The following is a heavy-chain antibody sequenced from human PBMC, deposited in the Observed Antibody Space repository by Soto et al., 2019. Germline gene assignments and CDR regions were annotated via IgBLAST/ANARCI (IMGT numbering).Heavy chain of an antibody. CDR3: ARDHSIAAAGTGYYYMDV. Sequence: QTLSLTCAISGDSVSSNSAAWNWIRQSPSRGLEWLGRTYYRSKWYNDYAVSVKSRITINPDTSKNQFSLQLNSVTPEDTAVYYCARDHSIAAAGTGYYYMDVWGKGTTVTSP. V-gene: IGHV6-1*01. CDR2: TYYRSKWYN. J-gene: IGHJ6*03. D-gene: IGHD6-13*01. CDR1: GDSVSSNSAA.